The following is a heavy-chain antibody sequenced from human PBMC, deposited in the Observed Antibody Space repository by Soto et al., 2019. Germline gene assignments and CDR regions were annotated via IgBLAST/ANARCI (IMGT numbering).Heavy chain of an antibody. Sequence: GASVKVSCKASGYTFTGYYMDWVRQAPGQGLEWMGWINPNSGGTNYAQKFQGRVTMTRDTSISTAYMELSRLRTDDSAVYYCARGRELIHFYFDSWGQGTLVTVSS. D-gene: IGHD3-10*01. V-gene: IGHV1-2*02. CDR3: ARGRELIHFYFDS. J-gene: IGHJ4*02. CDR1: GYTFTGYY. CDR2: INPNSGGT.